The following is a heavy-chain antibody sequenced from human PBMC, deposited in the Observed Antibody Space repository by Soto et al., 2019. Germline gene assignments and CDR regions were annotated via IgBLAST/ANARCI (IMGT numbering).Heavy chain of an antibody. Sequence: SETLSLTRPFSGVSISSYYWSWILQPPGKGLEWIGYIYYSGSTNYNPSLKSRVTISVDTSKTQFSLKLSSVTAADTAVYYGASGGIKLWQVKDWGQGTQVTVAS. D-gene: IGHD5-18*01. CDR2: IYYSGST. J-gene: IGHJ4*01. V-gene: IGHV4-59*01. CDR1: GVSISSYY. CDR3: ASGGIKLWQVKD.